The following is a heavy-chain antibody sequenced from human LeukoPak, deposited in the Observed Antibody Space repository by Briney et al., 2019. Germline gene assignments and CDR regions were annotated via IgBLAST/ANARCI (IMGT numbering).Heavy chain of an antibody. CDR1: GASVTSYS. CDR2: ISYFGNT. D-gene: IGHD2-8*01. Sequence: SETLSLTCTVSGASVTSYSYNWIRQSPGKGLEWIGSISYFGNTNYDSSLRSRVTISVDTSKNQLSLRLTSVTAADTATYYCTRELTVNEGLYYYVHYMDVWGKGTTVTVSS. CDR3: TRELTVNEGLYYYVHYMDV. V-gene: IGHV4-59*02. J-gene: IGHJ6*03.